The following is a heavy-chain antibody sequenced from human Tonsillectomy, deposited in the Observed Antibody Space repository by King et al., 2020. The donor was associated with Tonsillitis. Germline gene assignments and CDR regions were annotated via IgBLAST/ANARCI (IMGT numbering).Heavy chain of an antibody. CDR3: ARVSLTYCSGTSCYAYYYYGMDV. D-gene: IGHD2-2*01. CDR2: MNPNSGNT. CDR1: GYTFTSYD. Sequence: QLVQSGAEVKKPGASVKVSCKASGYTFTSYDVNWVRQATGQGLEWMGWMNPNSGNTGYAQKFQGRVTMTRNTSISTAYMELSSLRSEDAAVYYCARVSLTYCSGTSCYAYYYYGMDVLGQGTTVTVSS. J-gene: IGHJ6*02. V-gene: IGHV1-8*01.